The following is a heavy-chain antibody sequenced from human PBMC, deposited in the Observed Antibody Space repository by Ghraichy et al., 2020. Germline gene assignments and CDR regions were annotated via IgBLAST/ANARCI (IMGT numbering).Heavy chain of an antibody. CDR1: GGSVSSGSYY. V-gene: IGHV4-61*01. D-gene: IGHD1-1*01. J-gene: IGHJ3*02. CDR3: ARSARYDAFDI. Sequence: SETLSLTCTVSGGSVSSGSYYWSWIRQPPGKGLEWIGYIYYSGSTNYNPSLKSRVTISVDTSKNQFSLKLSSVTAADTAVYYCARSARYDAFDIWGQGTMVTVSS. CDR2: IYYSGST.